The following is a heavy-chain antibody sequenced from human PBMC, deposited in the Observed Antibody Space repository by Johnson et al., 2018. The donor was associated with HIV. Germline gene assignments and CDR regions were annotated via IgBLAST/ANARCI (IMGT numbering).Heavy chain of an antibody. V-gene: IGHV3-11*01. Sequence: QVQLVESGGGLVKPGGSLRLSCAASGFTFSDYYMSWIRQAPGKGLEWVSYISSSGSTIYYADSVKGRFTISRDNSRNTLYLQMNSLRAEDTALYYCARDIFYTDTAFDIWGQGTMVTVSS. CDR2: ISSSGSTI. CDR1: GFTFSDYY. J-gene: IGHJ3*02. CDR3: ARDIFYTDTAFDI.